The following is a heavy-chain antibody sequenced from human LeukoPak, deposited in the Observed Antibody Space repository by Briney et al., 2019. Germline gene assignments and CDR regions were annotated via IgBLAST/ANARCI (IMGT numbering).Heavy chain of an antibody. V-gene: IGHV3-7*03. J-gene: IGHJ3*02. Sequence: RGSLRLSCAASGFSFSTTYMSWVRQTPGQGLEWVANINVDGTAEYYVDSVKGRFTISRDNANNSLYLQMNSLRAEDTAVYYCARDPYRFAFDIWGQGTVVLVSS. D-gene: IGHD1-26*01. CDR2: INVDGTAE. CDR3: ARDPYRFAFDI. CDR1: GFSFSTTY.